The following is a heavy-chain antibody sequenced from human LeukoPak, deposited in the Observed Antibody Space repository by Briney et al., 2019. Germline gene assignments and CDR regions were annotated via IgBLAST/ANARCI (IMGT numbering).Heavy chain of an antibody. D-gene: IGHD3-22*01. V-gene: IGHV3-30*02. CDR1: GFTFSSYG. CDR3: AKDGRYGGYYAPYFDY. J-gene: IGHJ4*02. Sequence: GGSLRLSCAASGFTFSSYGMHWVRQAPGKGLEWVAFIRYDGSNKYYADSVKGRFTISRDNSKNTLYLQMNSLRAEDTAVYYCAKDGRYGGYYAPYFDYWGQGTLVTVSS. CDR2: IRYDGSNK.